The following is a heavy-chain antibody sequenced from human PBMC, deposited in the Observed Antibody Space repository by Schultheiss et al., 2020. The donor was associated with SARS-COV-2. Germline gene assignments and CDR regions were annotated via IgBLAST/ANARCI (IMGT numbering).Heavy chain of an antibody. V-gene: IGHV4-34*01. CDR2: IFYSGST. D-gene: IGHD6-19*01. Sequence: SETLSLTCAVYGGSFSGYYWSWIRQPPGKGLEWIGYIFYSGSTNYNPSLKSRVTISVDTSKNQFSLKLSSVTAADTAVYYCARGQWLVPRYWGQGTLVTVSS. CDR3: ARGQWLVPRY. J-gene: IGHJ1*01. CDR1: GGSFSGYY.